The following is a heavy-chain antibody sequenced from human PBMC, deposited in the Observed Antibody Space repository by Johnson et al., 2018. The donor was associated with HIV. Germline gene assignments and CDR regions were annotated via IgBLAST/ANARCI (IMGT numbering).Heavy chain of an antibody. CDR3: ARACRDGYTCDVFDI. CDR2: LSSGGDT. J-gene: IGHJ3*02. Sequence: EQLVESGGGLVQPGGSLRLSCAASGLSASSYYMSWVRQAPGKGLEWVSVLSSGGDTYYTDSVNGRFTISRDNSKNTLYLQMNSLRAEETAVYYCARACRDGYTCDVFDIWGQGTMVTVSS. CDR1: GLSASSYY. V-gene: IGHV3-66*01. D-gene: IGHD5-24*01.